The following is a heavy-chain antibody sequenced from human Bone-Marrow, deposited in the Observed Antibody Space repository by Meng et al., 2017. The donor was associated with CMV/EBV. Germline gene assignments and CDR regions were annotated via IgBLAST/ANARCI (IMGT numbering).Heavy chain of an antibody. J-gene: IGHJ3*02. Sequence: ASVKVSCTASGYTFTSYYMHWVRQAPGQGLEGMGIINPSGGSTSYAQKFQGRVTMTRDTSMTTVYMELGSLRSEDTAVYYCARDGVVPAACDIWGQGTMVTVSS. CDR1: GYTFTSYY. CDR3: ARDGVVPAACDI. V-gene: IGHV1-46*01. CDR2: INPSGGST. D-gene: IGHD2-2*01.